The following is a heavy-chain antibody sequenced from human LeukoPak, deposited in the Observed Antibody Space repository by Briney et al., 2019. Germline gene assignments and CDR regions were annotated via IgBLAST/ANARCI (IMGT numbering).Heavy chain of an antibody. Sequence: ASVKVSCKASGYTFTSYGISWVRQAPGQGLEWMGWIRTYNGNPNYAQNFRDRVTMTTDTPTTTAYMELSSLTSDDTAMYYCARARTLHNWFDPWGQGTLVTVSS. CDR1: GYTFTSYG. D-gene: IGHD1-14*01. CDR2: IRTYNGNP. J-gene: IGHJ5*02. CDR3: ARARTLHNWFDP. V-gene: IGHV1-18*01.